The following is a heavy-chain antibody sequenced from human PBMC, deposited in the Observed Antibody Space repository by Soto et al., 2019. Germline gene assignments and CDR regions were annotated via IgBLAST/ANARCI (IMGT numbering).Heavy chain of an antibody. V-gene: IGHV4-34*01. CDR3: ASTGIQLWREFDY. Sequence: PSETLSLTCAVYGGSFSGYYWSWIRQPPGKGLEWTGEINHSGSTNYNPSLKSRVTISVDTSKNQFSLKLSSVTAADTAVYYCASTGIQLWREFDYWGQGTLVTVSS. CDR2: INHSGST. CDR1: GGSFSGYY. J-gene: IGHJ4*02. D-gene: IGHD5-18*01.